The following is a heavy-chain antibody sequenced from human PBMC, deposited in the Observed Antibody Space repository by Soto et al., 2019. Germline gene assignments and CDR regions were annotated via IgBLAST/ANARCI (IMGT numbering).Heavy chain of an antibody. J-gene: IGHJ6*02. V-gene: IGHV1-46*01. CDR3: ARAYSYDILTGYYPSYYYGMAV. CDR2: INPSGGST. Sequence: ASVKVSCKASGYTFTSYYMHWVRQAPGQGLEWMGIINPSGGSTSYAQKFQGRVTMTRDTSTSTVYMELSSLRSEDTAVYYCARAYSYDILTGYYPSYYYGMAVGGHGTTVT. D-gene: IGHD3-9*01. CDR1: GYTFTSYY.